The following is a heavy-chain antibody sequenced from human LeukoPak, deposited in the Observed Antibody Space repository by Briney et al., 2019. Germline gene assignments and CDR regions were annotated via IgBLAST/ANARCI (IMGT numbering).Heavy chain of an antibody. D-gene: IGHD1-1*01. Sequence: TGGSLRLSCAASGFTFSSFDMHWVRQPTGQGLEWVSTIGTASDTYYPGSVEARFTLSRDNAKNSLYLQMNSLTAGDTAGYYCARGPPRGKYYYMDVWGKGTTVTVSS. CDR2: IGTASDT. J-gene: IGHJ6*03. V-gene: IGHV3-13*01. CDR1: GFTFSSFD. CDR3: ARGPPRGKYYYMDV.